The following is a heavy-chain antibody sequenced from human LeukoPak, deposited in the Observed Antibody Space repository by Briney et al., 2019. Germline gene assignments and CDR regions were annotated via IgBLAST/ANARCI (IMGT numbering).Heavy chain of an antibody. D-gene: IGHD6-13*01. J-gene: IGHJ6*03. CDR1: GFTFSSYW. CDR2: IKQDGSEK. CDR3: ARSEEGSSSWIRPYYYYYYMDV. V-gene: IGHV3-7*01. Sequence: GGSLRLSCAASGFTFSSYWMSWVRQAPGKGLEWVANIKQDGSEKYYVDSVKGRFTISRDNAKNSLYLQMNSLRAEDTAVYYCARSEEGSSSWIRPYYYYYYMDVWGKGTTVTVSS.